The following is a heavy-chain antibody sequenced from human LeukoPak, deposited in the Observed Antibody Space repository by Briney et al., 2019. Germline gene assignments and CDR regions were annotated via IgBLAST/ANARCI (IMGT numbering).Heavy chain of an antibody. CDR3: ARDHRYYGSGLNWYFDL. V-gene: IGHV4-31*03. CDR1: GGSISSGGYY. Sequence: SQTLSLTRTVSGGSISSGGYYWSWIRQHPGKGLEWIGYIYYSGSTYYNPSLKSRVTISVDTSKNQFSLKLSSVTAADTAVYYCARDHRYYGSGLNWYFDLWGRGTLVTVSS. J-gene: IGHJ2*01. D-gene: IGHD3-10*01. CDR2: IYYSGST.